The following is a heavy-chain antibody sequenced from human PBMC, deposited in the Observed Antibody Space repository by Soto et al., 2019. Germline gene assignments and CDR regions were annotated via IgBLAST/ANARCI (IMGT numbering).Heavy chain of an antibody. D-gene: IGHD2-8*02. CDR1: AGSISSGGYS. J-gene: IGHJ4*02. Sequence: SQTLSLTCTVSAGSISSGGYSWSWIRQPPGKGLEWIGYIYHSGSTYYNPSLKSRVTISVDRSKNQFSLKLTSVTAAVMAVYYCARDKITGLFASWGQGTLVT. V-gene: IGHV4-30-2*01. CDR2: IYHSGST. CDR3: ARDKITGLFAS.